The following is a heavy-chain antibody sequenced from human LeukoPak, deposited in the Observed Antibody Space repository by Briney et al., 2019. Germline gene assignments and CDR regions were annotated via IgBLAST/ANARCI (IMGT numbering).Heavy chain of an antibody. J-gene: IGHJ4*02. V-gene: IGHV1-2*02. CDR2: INPGSGFT. CDR1: GYKFTDDY. Sequence: GASVKVSCKASGYKFTDDYMHWVRQAPGQGLEFMGWINPGSGFTNYAQKFKGRVTMTRDTSISTAYLEVRSLTSDDTAVYYCAPTAEAYTSWWKVWGQGTLVTVSS. D-gene: IGHD3-16*01. CDR3: APTAEAYTSWWKV.